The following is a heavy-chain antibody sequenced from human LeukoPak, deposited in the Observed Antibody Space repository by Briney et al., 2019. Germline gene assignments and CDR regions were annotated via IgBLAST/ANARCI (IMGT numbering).Heavy chain of an antibody. CDR3: AKDREGGSYFDY. D-gene: IGHD1-26*01. J-gene: IGHJ4*02. CDR1: GFTFSSYA. Sequence: GGSLRLSCAASGFTFSSYAMSWVRQAPGKGLEWVSAISGSGGSTYYADSVKGRFTISRDNSKNTLYPQMNSLRAEDTAVYYCAKDREGGSYFDYWGQGTLVTVSS. CDR2: ISGSGGST. V-gene: IGHV3-23*01.